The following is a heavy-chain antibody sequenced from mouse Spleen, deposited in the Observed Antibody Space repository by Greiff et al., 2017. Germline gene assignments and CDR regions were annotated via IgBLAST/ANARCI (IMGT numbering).Heavy chain of an antibody. Sequence: QVQLQQPGAELVMPGASVKLSCKASGYTFTSYWMHWVKQRPGQGLEWIGEIDPSDSYTNYNQKFKGKATLTVDKSSSTAYMQLSSLTSEDSAVYYCARLHYDGSYWAMDYWGQGTSVTVSS. D-gene: IGHD1-1*01. CDR2: IDPSDSYT. J-gene: IGHJ4*01. V-gene: IGHV1-69*01. CDR3: ARLHYDGSYWAMDY. CDR1: GYTFTSYW.